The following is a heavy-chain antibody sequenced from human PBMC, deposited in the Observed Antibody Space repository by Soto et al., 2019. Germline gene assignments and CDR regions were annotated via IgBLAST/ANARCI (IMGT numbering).Heavy chain of an antibody. J-gene: IGHJ6*02. V-gene: IGHV1-69*13. CDR1: GGTFSSYA. D-gene: IGHD4-17*01. Sequence: VKVSCKASGGTFSSYAISWVRQAPGQGLEWMGGIIPIFGTANYAQKFQGRVTITADESTSTAYMELSSLRSEDTAVYYCARDRGRFYYYGMDVWGQGTTVTVSS. CDR3: ARDRGRFYYYGMDV. CDR2: IIPIFGTA.